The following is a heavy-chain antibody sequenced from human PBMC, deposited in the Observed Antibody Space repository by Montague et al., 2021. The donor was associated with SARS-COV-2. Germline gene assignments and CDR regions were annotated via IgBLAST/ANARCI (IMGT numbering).Heavy chain of an antibody. CDR3: ATVARITAAGTGNSFDF. V-gene: IGHV4-39*01. CDR2: IYYSGST. D-gene: IGHD6-13*01. CDR1: GGSISSSSYY. J-gene: IGHJ3*01. Sequence: SETLSLTCTVSGGSISSSSYYWGWIRQPPGKGLDWIGSIYYSGSTYYNPSLKSRVTIFVDTSKNQFSLKLSSVTAADTAVYYCATVARITAAGTGNSFDFWGPGTMVTVSS.